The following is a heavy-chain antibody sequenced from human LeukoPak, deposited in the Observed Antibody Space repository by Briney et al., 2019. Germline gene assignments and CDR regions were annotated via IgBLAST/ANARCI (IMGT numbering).Heavy chain of an antibody. CDR1: GGSISSGDYY. J-gene: IGHJ5*02. Sequence: PSETLSLTCTVSGGSISSGDYYWSWIRQPPGKGLEWIGYIYYSGSTYYNPSLKSRVTISVDTSKNQFSLKLSSVTAADTAVYYCARGGYSGYDQFWRGWFDPWGQGTLVTVSS. D-gene: IGHD5-12*01. CDR2: IYYSGST. V-gene: IGHV4-30-4*08. CDR3: ARGGYSGYDQFWRGWFDP.